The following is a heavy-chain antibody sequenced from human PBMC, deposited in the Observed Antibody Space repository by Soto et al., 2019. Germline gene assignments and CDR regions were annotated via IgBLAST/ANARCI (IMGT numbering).Heavy chain of an antibody. CDR2: IYYSGSA. V-gene: IGHV4-31*03. Sequence: SETLPLTSTVSGGSVSSGGYFWRWIRQHPGKGLEWIAYIYYSGSAYYNPSLKSRVTISVDTSKNQFSLKLSSVTAADTAVYYCAKDRVTYYYDSSGYPMPNDIWGQGTMVTLSS. CDR3: AKDRVTYYYDSSGYPMPNDI. J-gene: IGHJ3*02. D-gene: IGHD3-22*01. CDR1: GGSVSSGGYF.